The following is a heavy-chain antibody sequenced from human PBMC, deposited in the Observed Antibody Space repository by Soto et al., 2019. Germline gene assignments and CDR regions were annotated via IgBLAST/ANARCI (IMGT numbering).Heavy chain of an antibody. D-gene: IGHD3-16*01. CDR1: GFTFSTYS. V-gene: IGHV3-48*01. CDR3: VRYSAWGFDY. CDR2: ITASGTGV. Sequence: EVQLVESGGGLVQPGGSLRLSCAASGFTFSTYSMNWVRQAPGKGLEWFSYITASGTGVSYADSVKGRFTISRDNAKNSLYLQMNSLRAEDTAVYYCVRYSAWGFDYWGQGTLVTVSS. J-gene: IGHJ4*02.